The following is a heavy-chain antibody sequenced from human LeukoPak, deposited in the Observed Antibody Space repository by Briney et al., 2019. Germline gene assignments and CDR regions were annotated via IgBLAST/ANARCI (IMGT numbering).Heavy chain of an antibody. D-gene: IGHD6-13*01. CDR1: GFTFSSYA. J-gene: IGHJ4*02. CDR2: LCGSGDLR. V-gene: IGHV3-23*01. CDR3: AKRIAATGIGYYFDY. Sequence: PGGSLRLSCAASGFTFSSYAMSWVRQAPGKGLEWVSALCGSGDLRYYAYSVKGRFTISRDNSKNTLYLQMNSLRAEDTAVYYCAKRIAATGIGYYFDYWGQGNLVTVSS.